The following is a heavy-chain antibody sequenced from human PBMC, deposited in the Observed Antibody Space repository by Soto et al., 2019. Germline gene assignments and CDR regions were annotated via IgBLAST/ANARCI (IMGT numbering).Heavy chain of an antibody. CDR1: GYTFTNHG. Sequence: QVQLVQSGTEVKKPGASVKVYCKTSGYTFTNHGINWVRQAPGQGLEWMGWINPYNANTNYAQKLQGRVNMTTDTSTTTAYMDLRRLTSDDTAVYYCARDRVAGIWGDALDIWGQGTVVTVSS. CDR2: INPYNANT. V-gene: IGHV1-18*04. J-gene: IGHJ3*02. CDR3: ARDRVAGIWGDALDI. D-gene: IGHD3-16*01.